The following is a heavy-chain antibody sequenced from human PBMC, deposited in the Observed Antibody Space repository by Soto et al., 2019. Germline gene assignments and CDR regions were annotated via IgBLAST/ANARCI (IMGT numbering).Heavy chain of an antibody. CDR2: INHSGST. V-gene: IGHV4-34*01. D-gene: IGHD3-10*01. CDR3: ARRKQPDPGNNWFDP. Sequence: PSETLSLTCAVYGGSFSGYYWSWIRQPPGKGLEWIGEINHSGSTNYNPSLKSRVTISVDTSKNQFSLKLSSVTAADTAVYYCARRKQPDPGNNWFDPWGQGTLVTVS. CDR1: GGSFSGYY. J-gene: IGHJ5*02.